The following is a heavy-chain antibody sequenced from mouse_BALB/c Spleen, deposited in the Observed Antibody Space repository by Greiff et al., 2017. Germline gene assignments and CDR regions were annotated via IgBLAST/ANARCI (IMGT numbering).Heavy chain of an antibody. D-gene: IGHD2-3*01. Sequence: VQGVESGPDLVAPSQSLSITCTVSGFSLTSYGVHWVRQPPGKGLEWLVVIWSDGSTTYNSALKSRLSISKDNSKSQVFLKMNSLQTDDTAMYYCARDGYYGYAMDYWGQGTSVTVSS. CDR3: ARDGYYGYAMDY. J-gene: IGHJ4*01. CDR1: GFSLTSYG. V-gene: IGHV2-6-2*01. CDR2: IWSDGST.